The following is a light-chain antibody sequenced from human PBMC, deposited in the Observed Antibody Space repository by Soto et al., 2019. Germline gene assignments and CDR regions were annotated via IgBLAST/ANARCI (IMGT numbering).Light chain of an antibody. J-gene: IGKJ2*01. CDR3: QQYYSIPKT. CDR2: WAS. Sequence: DIVMTQSPDSLAVSLGERVTINCRSSQSVLHSSNNRNYLAWYQQKPGQPPKLLIYWASTRESWVPDRFSGSGSGTDFSLTISSLQAEDVAVYYCQQYYSIPKTFGQGTKLEIK. V-gene: IGKV4-1*01. CDR1: QSVLHSSNNRNY.